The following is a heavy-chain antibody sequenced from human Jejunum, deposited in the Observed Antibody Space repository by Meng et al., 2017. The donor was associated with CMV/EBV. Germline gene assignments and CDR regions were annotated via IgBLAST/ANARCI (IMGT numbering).Heavy chain of an antibody. CDR3: ARGRGNQPLFDF. J-gene: IGHJ4*02. Sequence: QVQLVQSGAEWKKPGSSVKVACKTSGGSFSTYTFSWVRQAPGQGLEWMGGLIPVLNKAKSAPRFQDRVTFTADETTTTAYMELSSLTFEDTAVYFCARGRGNQPLFDFWGQGTLVTVSS. CDR2: LIPVLNKA. D-gene: IGHD2/OR15-2a*01. V-gene: IGHV1-69*10. CDR1: GGSFSTYT.